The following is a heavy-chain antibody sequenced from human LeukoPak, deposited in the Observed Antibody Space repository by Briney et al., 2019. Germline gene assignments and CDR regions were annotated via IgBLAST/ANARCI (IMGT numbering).Heavy chain of an antibody. V-gene: IGHV3-20*04. CDR1: GFTFDDYG. Sequence: RPGGSLRLSCAASGFTFDDYGMSWVRQAPGKGLEWVSGINWNGGSTGYADSVKGRFTISRDNAKNSLYLQMNSLRAEDTALYYCARVGGSYPETPYYYYYYMDVWGKGTTVTVSS. D-gene: IGHD1-26*01. CDR3: ARVGGSYPETPYYYYYYMDV. J-gene: IGHJ6*03. CDR2: INWNGGST.